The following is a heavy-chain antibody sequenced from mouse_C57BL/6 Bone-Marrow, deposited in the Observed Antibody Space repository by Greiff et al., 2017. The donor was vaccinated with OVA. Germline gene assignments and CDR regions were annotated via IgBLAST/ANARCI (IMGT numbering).Heavy chain of an antibody. CDR1: GFTFSDYG. CDR3: ARPSCSSCYYAMDY. Sequence: EVQVVESGGGLVKPGGSLKLSCAASGFTFSDYGMHWVRQAPEKGLEWVAYISSGSSTIYYADTVKGRFTISRDNAKNTLFLQMTSLRSEDTAMYYCARPSCSSCYYAMDYWGQGTSVTVSS. J-gene: IGHJ4*01. D-gene: IGHD1-1*01. V-gene: IGHV5-17*01. CDR2: ISSGSSTI.